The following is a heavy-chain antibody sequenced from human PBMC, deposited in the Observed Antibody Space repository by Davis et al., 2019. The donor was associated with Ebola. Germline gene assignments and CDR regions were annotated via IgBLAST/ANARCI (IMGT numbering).Heavy chain of an antibody. CDR2: IKQDGSVT. D-gene: IGHD3-3*01. Sequence: PGGSLRLSCAASGFIFSNYWMTWVRQAPGKGLEWVANIKQDGSVTYYVDSGRGRFTISRDTAKNSLDLQMSSLRAEDTAVYYCAREYEDVLGFLEWGKKRDYYGMDVWGQGTKVTVSS. CDR3: AREYEDVLGFLEWGKKRDYYGMDV. J-gene: IGHJ6*02. V-gene: IGHV3-7*01. CDR1: GFIFSNYW.